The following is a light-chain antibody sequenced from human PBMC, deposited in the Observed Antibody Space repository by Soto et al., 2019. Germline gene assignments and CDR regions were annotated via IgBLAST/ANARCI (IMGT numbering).Light chain of an antibody. CDR1: SSDVGSYNL. CDR3: CSYAGSSTPRV. J-gene: IGLJ2*01. V-gene: IGLV2-23*01. Sequence: QSAPTQPASVSGSPGQSITISCTGTSSDVGSYNLVSWYQQHPGKAPKLMIYEGSKRPSGVSNRFSGSKSGNTASLTISGLQAEDEADYYCCSYAGSSTPRVFGGGTKLTVL. CDR2: EGS.